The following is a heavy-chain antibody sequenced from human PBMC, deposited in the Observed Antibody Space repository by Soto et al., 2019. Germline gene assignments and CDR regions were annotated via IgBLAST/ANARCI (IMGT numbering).Heavy chain of an antibody. V-gene: IGHV1-69*12. D-gene: IGHD2-15*01. Sequence: QVQLVQSGAEVKKVGFSVKVSCKASGGTFSSSAMSWLRQAPGQGLEWMGGITPTFGEVNYAQKFQGRLTITADEFTDTAYMELNRLTSEASAVYYCAIDRRTWSLWFDPWGQGTLVTVSS. CDR3: AIDRRTWSLWFDP. J-gene: IGHJ5*02. CDR1: GGTFSSSA. CDR2: ITPTFGEV.